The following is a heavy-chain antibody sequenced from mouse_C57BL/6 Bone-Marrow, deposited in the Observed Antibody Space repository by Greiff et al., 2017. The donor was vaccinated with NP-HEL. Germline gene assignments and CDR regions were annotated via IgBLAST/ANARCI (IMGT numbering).Heavy chain of an antibody. V-gene: IGHV5-6*01. J-gene: IGHJ3*01. Sequence: VQLKESGGDLVKPGGSLKLSCAASGFTFSSYGMSWVRQTPDKRLEWVATISSGGSYPSYPDSVKGRFTISRDNAKNTLYLQMSSLKSEDTAMYYCARRGWFAYWGRGTVVTVTA. CDR1: GFTFSSYG. CDR2: ISSGGSYP. CDR3: ARRGWFAY.